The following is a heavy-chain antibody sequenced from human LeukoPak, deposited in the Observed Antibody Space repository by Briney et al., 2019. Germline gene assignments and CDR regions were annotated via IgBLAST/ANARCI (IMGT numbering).Heavy chain of an antibody. CDR2: ISWNSGSI. CDR1: GFTFDDYA. J-gene: IGHJ4*02. V-gene: IGHV3-9*01. D-gene: IGHD6-19*01. Sequence: PGRSLRLSCAASGFTFDDYAMHWVRQAPGKGLEWVSGISWNSGSIGYADSVKGRFTISRDNAKNSLYLQMNSLRAEDTALYYCAKAPSGWYLYYFDYWGQGTLVTVSS. CDR3: AKAPSGWYLYYFDY.